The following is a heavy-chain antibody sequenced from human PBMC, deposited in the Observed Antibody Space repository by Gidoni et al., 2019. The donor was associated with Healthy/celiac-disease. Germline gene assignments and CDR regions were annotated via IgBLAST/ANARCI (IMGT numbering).Heavy chain of an antibody. CDR3: AKDRRSCREGSKNSCYRIALWYFDL. CDR1: GFTFSSYA. V-gene: IGHV3-23*01. J-gene: IGHJ2*01. CDR2: ISGSGGST. Sequence: EVQLLESGGGLVQPGGSLRLSCAASGFTFSSYAMSWVRQAPVKGLEWVSAISGSGGSTYYADSVKGRFTISRDNSKNTLYLQRNSRRAEDTAVYYCAKDRRSCREGSKNSCYRIALWYFDLWGRGTLVTVSS. D-gene: IGHD2-2*02.